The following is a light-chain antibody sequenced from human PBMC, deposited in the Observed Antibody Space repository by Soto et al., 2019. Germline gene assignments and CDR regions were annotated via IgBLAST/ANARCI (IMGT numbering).Light chain of an antibody. Sequence: EIVLTQSPATLSLSPGERVTLSCRASQNVSTYLAWYQQKPGQAPRLLIYDASDRATAIPARFSGSGSGTDFTLTISSPEPEDSAVYYCKQRTNWLTFGPGTKVDIK. J-gene: IGKJ3*01. CDR3: KQRTNWLT. V-gene: IGKV3-11*01. CDR2: DAS. CDR1: QNVSTY.